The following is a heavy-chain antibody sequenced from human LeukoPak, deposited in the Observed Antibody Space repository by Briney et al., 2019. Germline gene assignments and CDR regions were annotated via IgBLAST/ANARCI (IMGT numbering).Heavy chain of an antibody. D-gene: IGHD4-17*01. CDR1: GFTFADYI. Sequence: PGGSLRLYCATSGFTFADYIMTWVRQAPGKGLEWVSSISSSSSYIYYADSVKGRFTISRDNAKYSLYLQMNSLRAEDTAVYYCVRGSYGAYDYWGQGSLVTVSS. J-gene: IGHJ4*02. CDR2: ISSSSSYI. CDR3: VRGSYGAYDY. V-gene: IGHV3-21*01.